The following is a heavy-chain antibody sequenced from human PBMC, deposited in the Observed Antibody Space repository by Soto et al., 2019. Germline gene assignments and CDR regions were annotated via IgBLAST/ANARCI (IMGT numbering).Heavy chain of an antibody. D-gene: IGHD1-7*01. CDR1: GYTFTGYY. V-gene: IGHV1-2*02. CDR3: ARDLPEYNWNYGRQFPHNWFDP. CDR2: INPNSGGT. J-gene: IGHJ5*02. Sequence: ASVKVSCKASGYTFTGYYMHWVRQAPGQGLEWMGWINPNSGGTNYAQKFPGRVAMTRDTSISTAYMELSRLRSDDTAVYYCARDLPEYNWNYGRQFPHNWFDPWGQGTLVTVSS.